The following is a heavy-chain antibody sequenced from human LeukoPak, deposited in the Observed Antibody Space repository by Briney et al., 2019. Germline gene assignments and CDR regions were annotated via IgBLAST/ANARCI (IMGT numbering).Heavy chain of an antibody. CDR3: ARHIWKGSCRSTSCSSLDY. D-gene: IGHD2-2*01. Sequence: GRSLRLSCAASGFTFSNYGMEWVRQAPGKGLEGVALIWNDGNNKHYADSVKVRFSISRDNSKNTLYLQMNSLRAEETAVYSCARHIWKGSCRSTSCSSLDYWGQGTLVTVSS. J-gene: IGHJ4*02. CDR2: IWNDGNNK. V-gene: IGHV3-33*01. CDR1: GFTFSNYG.